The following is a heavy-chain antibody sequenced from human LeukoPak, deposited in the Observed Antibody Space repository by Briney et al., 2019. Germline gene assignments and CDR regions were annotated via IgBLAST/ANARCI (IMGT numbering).Heavy chain of an antibody. CDR1: GFTVSSNY. Sequence: GGSLRLSCAASGFTVSSNYMGWVRQAPGKGLEWVANIKQDGSEKRYVDPVKGRFTISRDNAKNSLYLQMNSLRAEDTAVYYCARAPATNEWRCMDYWGQGTLVTVSS. CDR2: IKQDGSEK. D-gene: IGHD2-8*02. V-gene: IGHV3-7*01. CDR3: ARAPATNEWRCMDY. J-gene: IGHJ4*02.